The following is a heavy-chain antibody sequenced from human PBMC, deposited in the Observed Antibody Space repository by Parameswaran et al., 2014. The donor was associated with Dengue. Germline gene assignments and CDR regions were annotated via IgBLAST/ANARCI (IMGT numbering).Heavy chain of an antibody. Sequence: RWIRQPPGKGLEWIGEIYHSGSTNYNPSLKSRVTISVDKSKNQFSLKLSSVTAADTAVYYCARSTLLWFVMDVWGPRDHGHRLL. CDR3: ARSTLLWFVMDV. J-gene: IGHJ6*01. CDR2: IYHSGST. D-gene: IGHD3-10*01. V-gene: IGHV4-4*02.